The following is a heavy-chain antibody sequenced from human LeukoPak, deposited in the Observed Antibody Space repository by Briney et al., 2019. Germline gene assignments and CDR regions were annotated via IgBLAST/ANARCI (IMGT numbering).Heavy chain of an antibody. Sequence: GESLKISCKGSGYSFTSYWIGWVRQMPGKGLEWMGIIYPGDSDTRYSPSFQGQVTISADKSHSTAYLQWNSLKASDTAMYFCATTRTVGATGFDYWGQGTLVTVSS. CDR2: IYPGDSDT. CDR3: ATTRTVGATGFDY. CDR1: GYSFTSYW. V-gene: IGHV5-51*01. D-gene: IGHD1-26*01. J-gene: IGHJ4*02.